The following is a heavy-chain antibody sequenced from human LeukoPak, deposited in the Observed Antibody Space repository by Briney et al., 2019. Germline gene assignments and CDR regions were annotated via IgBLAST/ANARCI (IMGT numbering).Heavy chain of an antibody. CDR2: IGVGGGRK. D-gene: IGHD4-23*01. Sequence: GGSLRLSCAASGFTFSTYSMNWVRQAPGKGLEWVSYIGVGGGRKFYTDSVKGRFTVSRDDAKNTLYLQMDSLRDEDTGLYYCAKGYGGSSGALNLWGQGTMVIVSS. V-gene: IGHV3-48*02. CDR3: AKGYGGSSGALNL. CDR1: GFTFSTYS. J-gene: IGHJ3*01.